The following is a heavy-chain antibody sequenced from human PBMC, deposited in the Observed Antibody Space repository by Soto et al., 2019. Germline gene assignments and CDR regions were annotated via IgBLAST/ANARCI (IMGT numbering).Heavy chain of an antibody. Sequence: PSETLSLTCTVSGGSISSYYWSWIRQPSGKGLEWIGYIYYSGSTNYNPSLKSRVTISVDTSRNQFSLKLSSVTAADTAVYYCARESGYSYGFESSGNWFDPWGQGTLVTVSS. CDR2: IYYSGST. J-gene: IGHJ5*02. D-gene: IGHD5-18*01. CDR1: GGSISSYY. V-gene: IGHV4-59*01. CDR3: ARESGYSYGFESSGNWFDP.